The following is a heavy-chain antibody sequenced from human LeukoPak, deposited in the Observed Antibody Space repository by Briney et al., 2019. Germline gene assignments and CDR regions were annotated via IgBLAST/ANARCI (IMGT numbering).Heavy chain of an antibody. CDR1: GYTFTSYG. Sequence: GASVKVSFKASGYTFTSYGISWVRQAPGQGLEWMGWISAYNGNTNYAQKLQGRVTMTTDTSTSTAYMELSRLRSDDTAVYYCAAPGAEWELLPADYWGQGTLVTVSS. CDR2: ISAYNGNT. CDR3: AAPGAEWELLPADY. J-gene: IGHJ4*02. D-gene: IGHD1-26*01. V-gene: IGHV1-18*01.